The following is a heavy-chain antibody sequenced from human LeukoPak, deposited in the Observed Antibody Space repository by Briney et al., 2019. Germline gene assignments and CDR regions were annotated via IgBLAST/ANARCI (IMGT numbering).Heavy chain of an antibody. D-gene: IGHD5-18*01. Sequence: SETLSLTCAVYGGSFSGYYWSWIRQPPGKGLEWIGYIYYSGSTNYNPSLKSRVTISVDTSKNQFSLKLSSVTAADTAVYYCARRDFMVTFDYWGQGTLVTVSS. V-gene: IGHV4-59*01. CDR3: ARRDFMVTFDY. J-gene: IGHJ4*02. CDR1: GGSFSGYY. CDR2: IYYSGST.